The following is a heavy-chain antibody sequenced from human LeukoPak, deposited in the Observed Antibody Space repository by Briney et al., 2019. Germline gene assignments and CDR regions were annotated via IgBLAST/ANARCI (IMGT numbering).Heavy chain of an antibody. CDR2: ISSSSSNI. D-gene: IGHD2-2*01. Sequence: PGGSLRLSCAASGFSFSRYSMNWVRQAPGKGLEWVSYISSSSSNINYADSVKGRFTTSRDNAKNSLQLQMNSLRAEDTAVYYCARDQQAIPYAFDIWGQGTMVTVFS. CDR3: ARDQQAIPYAFDI. CDR1: GFSFSRYS. V-gene: IGHV3-48*01. J-gene: IGHJ3*02.